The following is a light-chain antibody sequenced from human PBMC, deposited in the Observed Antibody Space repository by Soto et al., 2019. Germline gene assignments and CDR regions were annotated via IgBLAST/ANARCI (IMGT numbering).Light chain of an antibody. CDR2: KAS. V-gene: IGKV1-5*03. CDR3: QHYNNYLLT. Sequence: DIQMTQSPSSLSAVVGDRVTITCRASRGIGDRLAWFQQKPGKALKLLIYKASSLESGVPSRFSGSGSGTEFTLTISSLQTDDFATYYCQHYNNYLLTFGGGTKVDIK. CDR1: RGIGDR. J-gene: IGKJ4*01.